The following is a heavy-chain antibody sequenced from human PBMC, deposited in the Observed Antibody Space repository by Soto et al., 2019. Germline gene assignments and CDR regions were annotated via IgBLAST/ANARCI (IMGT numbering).Heavy chain of an antibody. CDR3: ARDRKGDYDAFDI. CDR1: GFTFSSYG. J-gene: IGHJ3*02. Sequence: GGALRLSCAASGFTFSSYGMHWVRQAPGKGLEWVAVIWYDGSNKYYADSVKGRFTISRDNSKNTLYLQTNSLRAEDTAVYYCARDRKGDYDAFDIWGQGTMVTVSS. V-gene: IGHV3-33*01. CDR2: IWYDGSNK. D-gene: IGHD4-17*01.